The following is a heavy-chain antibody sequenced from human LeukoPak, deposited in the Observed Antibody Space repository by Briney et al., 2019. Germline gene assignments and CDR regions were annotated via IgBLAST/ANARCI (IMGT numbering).Heavy chain of an antibody. CDR3: ARQRGSSSWFYYFDY. Sequence: SETLSLTCAVSGYSISSGYYWGWIRQPPGKGLEWIGSIYHSGSTYYNSSLKSRVTISVDTSKNQFSLKLSSVTAADTAVYYCARQRGSSSWFYYFDYWGQGTLVTVSS. D-gene: IGHD6-13*01. J-gene: IGHJ4*02. V-gene: IGHV4-38-2*01. CDR2: IYHSGST. CDR1: GYSISSGYY.